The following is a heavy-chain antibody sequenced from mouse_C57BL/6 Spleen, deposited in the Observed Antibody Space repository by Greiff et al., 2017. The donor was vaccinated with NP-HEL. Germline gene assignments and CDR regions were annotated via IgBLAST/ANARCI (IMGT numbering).Heavy chain of an antibody. CDR2: INYDGSST. CDR1: GFTFSDYY. Sequence: EVQRVESEGGLVQPGSSMKLSCTASGFTFSDYYMAWVRQVPEKGLEWVANINYDGSSTYYLDSLKSRFIISRDNAKNILYLQMSSLKSEDTATYYCAREGDYYGSSYFDVWGTGTTVTVSS. CDR3: AREGDYYGSSYFDV. J-gene: IGHJ1*03. V-gene: IGHV5-16*01. D-gene: IGHD1-1*01.